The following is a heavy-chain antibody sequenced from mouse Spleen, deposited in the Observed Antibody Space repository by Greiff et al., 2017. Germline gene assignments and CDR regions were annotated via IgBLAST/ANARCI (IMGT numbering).Heavy chain of an antibody. CDR2: IYPGDGDT. CDR1: GYAFRSSW. V-gene: IGHV1-82*01. CDR3: AMPVLLRGAMDY. D-gene: IGHD1-1*01. J-gene: IGHJ4*01. Sequence: QVQLQQSGPELVKPGASVKISCKASGYAFRSSWMNWVKQRPGKGLEWIGRIYPGDGDTNYNGKFKGKATLTADKSSSTAYMQLSCLTSDDSAVYFCAMPVLLRGAMDYWGQGTSVTVSS.